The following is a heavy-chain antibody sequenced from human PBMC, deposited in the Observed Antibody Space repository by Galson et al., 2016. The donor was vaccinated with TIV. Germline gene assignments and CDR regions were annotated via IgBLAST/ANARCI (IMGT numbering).Heavy chain of an antibody. D-gene: IGHD1-1*01. CDR3: ARDPIRNDGVWFDP. V-gene: IGHV4-59*12. CDR2: IYYSGST. CDR1: GGSISIYY. J-gene: IGHJ5*02. Sequence: ETLSLTCSVSGGSISIYYWSWIRQPPGKGLEWIGYIYYSGSTYYNPSLKSRVTMSVDTSKNQFSLKLSSVTAADTAVYYCARDPIRNDGVWFDPWGQGTLVTVSS.